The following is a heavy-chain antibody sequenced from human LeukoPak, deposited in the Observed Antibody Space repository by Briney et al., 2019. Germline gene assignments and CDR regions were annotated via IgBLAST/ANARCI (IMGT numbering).Heavy chain of an antibody. CDR3: ARRLRAYGSGSYFDY. Sequence: LSLTCTVSGNSISSGDYYWSWIRQAPGKGLEWVSYISSSGSTIYYADSVKGRFTISRDNAKNSLYLQMNSLRAEDTAVYYCARRLRAYGSGSYFDYWGQGTLVTVSS. J-gene: IGHJ4*02. CDR1: GNSISSGDYY. D-gene: IGHD3-10*01. CDR2: ISSSGSTI. V-gene: IGHV3-11*01.